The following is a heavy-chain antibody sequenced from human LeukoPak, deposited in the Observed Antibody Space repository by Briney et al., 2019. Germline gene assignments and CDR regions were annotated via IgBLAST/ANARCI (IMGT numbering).Heavy chain of an antibody. D-gene: IGHD6-19*01. CDR1: GYSFTSYW. CDR3: ARLEGSGWYAIDY. J-gene: IGHJ4*02. V-gene: IGHV5-10-1*01. CDR2: IDPSNSYT. Sequence: GESLKISCKGSGYSFTSYWISWVRQMPGKGLEWMGKIDPSNSYTNYSPSFQGHVTISADKSISTAYLQWSSLKASDTAMYYCARLEGSGWYAIDYWGQGTLVTVSS.